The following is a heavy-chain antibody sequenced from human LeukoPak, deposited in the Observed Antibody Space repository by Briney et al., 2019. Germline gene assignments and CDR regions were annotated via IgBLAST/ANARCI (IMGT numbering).Heavy chain of an antibody. D-gene: IGHD3-10*01. CDR2: LYISGST. J-gene: IGHJ4*02. CDR1: GASISSYY. CDR3: ARDLSGSLYFDY. V-gene: IGHV4-4*07. Sequence: ASETLSLTCTVSGASISSYYYNWIRQTAGGGLEWIGRLYISGSTDYNPCLKSRVTISVDTSNNQFSLKLNSVTAADTAVYFCARDLSGSLYFDYWGQGVLVTVSS.